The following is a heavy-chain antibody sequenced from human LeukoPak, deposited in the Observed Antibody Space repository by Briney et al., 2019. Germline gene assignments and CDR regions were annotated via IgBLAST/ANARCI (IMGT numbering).Heavy chain of an antibody. CDR1: GGSISSYS. Sequence: PSETLSLTCTVSGGSISSYSWSWIRQPPGKGLEWIGYIYHSGSTSYYPSLKSRVTISLDRSKNQFSLKLRSVTAADTAVYYCARVVGYSGYDGAFDIWGQGTMVTVSS. V-gene: IGHV4-30-2*01. J-gene: IGHJ3*02. CDR3: ARVVGYSGYDGAFDI. D-gene: IGHD5-12*01. CDR2: IYHSGST.